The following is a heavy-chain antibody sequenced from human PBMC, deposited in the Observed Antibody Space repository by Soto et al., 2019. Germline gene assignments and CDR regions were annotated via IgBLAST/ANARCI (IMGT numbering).Heavy chain of an antibody. D-gene: IGHD1-26*01. CDR3: ARGLTIVLATHPRLENYGMDV. CDR1: GYSFTSYG. Sequence: ASVKVSCKASGYSFTSYGISWVRRAPGQGLEWMGWISPYNGHTQFVQRFQGRVTMTTDTSTKTDYMELRNLRSDDTAHYYCARGLTIVLATHPRLENYGMDVWGQGTTVTVSS. CDR2: ISPYNGHT. V-gene: IGHV1-18*01. J-gene: IGHJ6*02.